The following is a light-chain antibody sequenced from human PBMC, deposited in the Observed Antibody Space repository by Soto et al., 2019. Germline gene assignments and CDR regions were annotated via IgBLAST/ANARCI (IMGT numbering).Light chain of an antibody. CDR3: TSYTSSGTLV. J-gene: IGLJ3*02. CDR2: EVT. V-gene: IGLV2-14*01. Sequence: QSALAQPASVSGSPGQSITISCTGTSSDVDGYHYVSWYQHRPGRVPKLIIYEVTNRASGVTNRFSASKSGNTASLTISGLLADDEADYYCTSYTSSGTLVFGGGTKVTVL. CDR1: SSDVDGYHY.